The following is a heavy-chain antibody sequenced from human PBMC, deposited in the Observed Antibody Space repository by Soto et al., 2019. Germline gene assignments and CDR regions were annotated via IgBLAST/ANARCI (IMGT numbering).Heavy chain of an antibody. D-gene: IGHD6-13*01. CDR3: ARAGSSWPLYYYYGMDV. Sequence: QVQLVQSGAEVKKPGSSVKVSCKASGGTFSSYAISWVRQAPGQGLEWMGGIIPIFGTANYAQKFQGRVTIAGXXPXSXXYMELSSLRSEDTAVYYCARAGSSWPLYYYYGMDVWGQGTTVTVSS. CDR2: IIPIFGTA. V-gene: IGHV1-69*12. CDR1: GGTFSSYA. J-gene: IGHJ6*02.